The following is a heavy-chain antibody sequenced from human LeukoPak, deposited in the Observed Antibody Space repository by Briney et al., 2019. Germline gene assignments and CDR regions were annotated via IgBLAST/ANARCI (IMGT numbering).Heavy chain of an antibody. CDR3: ARQVGHYGDYDAFDI. CDR1: GYSFTSYW. V-gene: IGHV5-51*01. D-gene: IGHD4-17*01. J-gene: IGHJ3*02. CDR2: IYPGGSDT. Sequence: GESLKISCKGSGYSFTSYWIGWVRQMPGKGLEWMGIIYPGGSDTRYSPSFQGQVTISADKSISTAYLQWSSLKASDTAMYYCARQVGHYGDYDAFDIWGQGTMVTVSS.